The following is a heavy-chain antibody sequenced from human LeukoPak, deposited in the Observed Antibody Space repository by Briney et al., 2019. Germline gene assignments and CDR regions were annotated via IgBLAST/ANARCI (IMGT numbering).Heavy chain of an antibody. CDR2: LIGSSVST. Sequence: GGSLRLSCAASGFTSTNYAMNWVRQAPGKGLEWVSILIGSSVSTDYADSVKGRFTISRDTSKNTLFLQMNSPRAEDTAIYYCAKGAYDYIEMGYFDSWGQGTLVTVSS. J-gene: IGHJ4*02. V-gene: IGHV3-23*01. D-gene: IGHD5-12*01. CDR3: AKGAYDYIEMGYFDS. CDR1: GFTSTNYA.